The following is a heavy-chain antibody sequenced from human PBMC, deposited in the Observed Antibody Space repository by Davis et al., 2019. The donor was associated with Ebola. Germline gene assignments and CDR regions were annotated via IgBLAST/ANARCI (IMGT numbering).Heavy chain of an antibody. J-gene: IGHJ6*02. CDR3: ARNGGYSYGILGMDV. Sequence: PGGSLRLSCAASGFTFSSYGMHWVRQAPGKGLEWVAVIWYDGSNKYYADSVKGRFTISRDNSKNTLYLQMNSLRAEDTAVYYCARNGGYSYGILGMDVWGQGTTVTVSS. CDR1: GFTFSSYG. CDR2: IWYDGSNK. D-gene: IGHD5-18*01. V-gene: IGHV3-33*01.